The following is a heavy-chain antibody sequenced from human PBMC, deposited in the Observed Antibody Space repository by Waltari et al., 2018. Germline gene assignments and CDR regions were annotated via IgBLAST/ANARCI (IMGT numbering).Heavy chain of an antibody. D-gene: IGHD6-6*01. V-gene: IGHV3-33*01. Sequence: QVQLVESGGGVVPPGRSLRLSCAASGFFFKHYGMHWVRQAPGKGWEWVAVVWFDGSKEFYADSVKGRFIISRDDSNNIVYLQMNALRAEDTAVYHCVRDVDTSRHLNRFDPWGQGTLVTVSS. CDR3: VRDVDTSRHLNRFDP. J-gene: IGHJ5*02. CDR2: VWFDGSKE. CDR1: GFFFKHYG.